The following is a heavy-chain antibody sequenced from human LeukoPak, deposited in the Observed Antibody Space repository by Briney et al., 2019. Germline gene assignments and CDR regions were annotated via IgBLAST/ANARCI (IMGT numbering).Heavy chain of an antibody. D-gene: IGHD3-10*01. J-gene: IGHJ4*02. CDR2: ISDSGGST. Sequence: PGGSLRLSCAASGFIFSNYGMSWVRQAPGKGLESVSAISDSGGSTYYADSGRGRFTISRDISKNTLFLQMNALRAEDTAVYYCAKDLYYYASGSRWSEGFDFWGQGTRVTVSS. V-gene: IGHV3-23*01. CDR1: GFIFSNYG. CDR3: AKDLYYYASGSRWSEGFDF.